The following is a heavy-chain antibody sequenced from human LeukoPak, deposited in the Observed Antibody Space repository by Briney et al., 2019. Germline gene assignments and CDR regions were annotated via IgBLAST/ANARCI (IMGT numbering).Heavy chain of an antibody. V-gene: IGHV4-30-2*01. J-gene: IGHJ4*02. CDR2: IYHSGST. CDR1: GGSISSGGYS. Sequence: SQTLSLTCAVSGGSISSGGYSWSWIRQPPGKGLEWIGYIYHSGSTYYNPSLKSRVTISVDRSKNQFSLKLSSVTAADTAVYYCASLGQYYDILTGYYKAFDYWGQGTLVTVSS. D-gene: IGHD3-9*01. CDR3: ASLGQYYDILTGYYKAFDY.